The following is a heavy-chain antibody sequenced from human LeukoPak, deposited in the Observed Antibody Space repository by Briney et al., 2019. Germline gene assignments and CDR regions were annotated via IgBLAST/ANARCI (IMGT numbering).Heavy chain of an antibody. CDR2: INHSGST. Sequence: PSETLSLTCAVYGGSFSGYYWSWIRQPPGKGLEWIGEINHSGSTNYNPSLKSRVTISVDTSKNQFSLKLSSVTAADTAVYYCARRGSYSYGRLRNYDREIWGQGTLVTVSS. CDR1: GGSFSGYY. CDR3: ARRGSYSYGRLRNYDREI. V-gene: IGHV4-34*01. J-gene: IGHJ4*02. D-gene: IGHD5-18*01.